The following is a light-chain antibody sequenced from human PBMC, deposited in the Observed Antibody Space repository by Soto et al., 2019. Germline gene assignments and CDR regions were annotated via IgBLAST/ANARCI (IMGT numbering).Light chain of an antibody. CDR1: SGSIASND. Sequence: NFMLTQPHSVSESPGKTVTISCTRSSGSIASNDVQWYQQRPCSAPTTVIYENNQRPSGVPDRFSGSTDGSSNSASLTISGLQTEDEADYYCQSYDSSTVVFGGGTKLTVL. CDR3: QSYDSSTVV. V-gene: IGLV6-57*04. J-gene: IGLJ2*01. CDR2: ENN.